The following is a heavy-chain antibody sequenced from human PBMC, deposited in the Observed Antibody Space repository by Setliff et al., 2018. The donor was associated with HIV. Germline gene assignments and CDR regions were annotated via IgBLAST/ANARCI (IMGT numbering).Heavy chain of an antibody. V-gene: IGHV1-69*10. CDR2: TNPQSDIA. CDR1: GGTFSSYV. D-gene: IGHD3-22*01. J-gene: IGHJ4*02. CDR3: VRVGPWYYARSGYLASWDY. Sequence: GASVKVSCKASGGTFSSYVISWVRQAPGQGPEWMGGTNPQSDIANYAQSFQGRVTITADHSTTTTYMELTSLRADDTAVYYCVRVGPWYYARSGYLASWDYWGQGTLVTVSS.